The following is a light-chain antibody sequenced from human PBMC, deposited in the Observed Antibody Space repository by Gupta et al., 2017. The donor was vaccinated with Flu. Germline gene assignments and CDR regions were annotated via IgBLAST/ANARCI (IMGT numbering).Light chain of an antibody. V-gene: IGLV3-21*02. Sequence: SYVVTHPPSVTVAPGRMAKFSCGGDNIRNKSVHWYQQKSGQAPLLVVYDDSDRPSGFPERLSGYNSGNAATLTISRAEAGDEADYCCQVWDSRSDHPVFGGGTKLSVL. J-gene: IGLJ2*01. CDR1: NIRNKS. CDR3: QVWDSRSDHPV. CDR2: DDS.